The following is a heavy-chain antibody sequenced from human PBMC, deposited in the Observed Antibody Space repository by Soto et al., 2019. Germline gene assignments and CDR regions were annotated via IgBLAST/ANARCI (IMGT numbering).Heavy chain of an antibody. CDR3: ARGWDYGDYLDY. J-gene: IGHJ4*02. D-gene: IGHD4-17*01. CDR2: INHSGST. Sequence: QVQLQQWGAGLLKPSETLSLTCAVYGGSFSGYYWSWIRQPPGKGLEWIGEINHSGSTNYNPSLMSRVTISVDTSKNQCSLKLSSVTAADTAVYYCARGWDYGDYLDYWGQGTLVTVSS. V-gene: IGHV4-34*01. CDR1: GGSFSGYY.